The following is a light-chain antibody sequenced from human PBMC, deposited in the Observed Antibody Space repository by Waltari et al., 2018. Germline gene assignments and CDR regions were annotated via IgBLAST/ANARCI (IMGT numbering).Light chain of an antibody. CDR2: EGS. V-gene: IGLV2-23*01. Sequence: QSALTQPASVSGSPGQSITISCTGTSSDVGSYNLVSWYQQHPGKAPKLMIYEGSKRPSGVPNRFSGSKSGNTASLTISGLQAEDEADYYCCSYAGSHVVFGVGTKLTVL. J-gene: IGLJ2*01. CDR1: SSDVGSYNL. CDR3: CSYAGSHVV.